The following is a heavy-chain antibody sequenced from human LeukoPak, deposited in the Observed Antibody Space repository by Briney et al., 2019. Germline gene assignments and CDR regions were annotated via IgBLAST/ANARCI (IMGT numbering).Heavy chain of an antibody. CDR2: IYYSGST. CDR1: GGSISSGGYY. J-gene: IGHJ5*02. Sequence: PSQTLSLTCTVSGGSISSGGYYWSWIRQHPGKGLEWIGYIYYSGSTYYNPSLKSRVTILVDTSKNQFSLKLSSVTAADTAVYYCARDEYGDYSNWFDPWGQGTLVTVSS. V-gene: IGHV4-31*03. CDR3: ARDEYGDYSNWFDP. D-gene: IGHD4-17*01.